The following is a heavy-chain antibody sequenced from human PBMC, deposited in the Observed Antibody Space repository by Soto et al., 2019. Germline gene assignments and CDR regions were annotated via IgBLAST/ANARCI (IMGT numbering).Heavy chain of an antibody. CDR3: ARDHDITYYYDSSGYSSPLGTPVFDY. Sequence: GASVKVSCKASGYTFTSYAMHWVRQAPGQRLEWMGWINAGNGNTKYSQKFQGRVTITRDTSASTAYMELSSLRSEDTAVYYCARDHDITYYYDSSGYSSPLGTPVFDYWGQGTLVTVSS. D-gene: IGHD3-22*01. J-gene: IGHJ4*02. V-gene: IGHV1-3*01. CDR1: GYTFTSYA. CDR2: INAGNGNT.